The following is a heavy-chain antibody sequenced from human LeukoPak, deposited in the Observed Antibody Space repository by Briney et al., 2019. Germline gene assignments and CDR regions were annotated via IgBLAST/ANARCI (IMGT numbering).Heavy chain of an antibody. CDR3: AGSYYNVFDY. D-gene: IGHD3-10*01. J-gene: IGHJ4*02. V-gene: IGHV3-33*01. CDR2: IWYDGSNK. CDR1: GFTFSNYG. Sequence: GGSLRLSCAASGFTFSNYGMHWVRQAPAKGLEWVALIWYDGSNKYYADSVKGRFTISRDNSKNTLYLQMNSLRAEDTAVYYCAGSYYNVFDYWGQGTLVTVSS.